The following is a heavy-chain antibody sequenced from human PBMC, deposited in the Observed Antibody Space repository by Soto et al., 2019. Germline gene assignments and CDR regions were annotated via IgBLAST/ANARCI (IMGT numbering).Heavy chain of an antibody. CDR2: ISSSGSTI. J-gene: IGHJ3*02. CDR1: GFTFSDYY. D-gene: IGHD6-13*01. V-gene: IGHV3-11*01. Sequence: GGSLRLSCAASGFTFSDYYMSWIRQAPGKGLEWVSYISSSGSTIYYADSVKGRFTISRDNAKNSLYLQMNSLRAEDTAVYYCERRRHAGNSPVGHSFDIWGQGIMVTVSS. CDR3: ERRRHAGNSPVGHSFDI.